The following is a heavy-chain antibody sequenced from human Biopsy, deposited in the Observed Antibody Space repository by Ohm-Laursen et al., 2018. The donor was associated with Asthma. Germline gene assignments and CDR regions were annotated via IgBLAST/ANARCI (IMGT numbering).Heavy chain of an antibody. D-gene: IGHD2-21*01. CDR3: ARSYCGGDCFSPFDY. J-gene: IGHJ4*02. CDR1: GGTFHSDA. V-gene: IGHV1-69*13. Sequence: AASVKVSCKASGGTFHSDAISWVRQAPGQGLEWMGGIIPIFGTPSYAPNFQSRLTLTADDSTNTVYMELSSLRSDDTAMYYCARSYCGGDCFSPFDYWGQGTLLTVSS. CDR2: IIPIFGTP.